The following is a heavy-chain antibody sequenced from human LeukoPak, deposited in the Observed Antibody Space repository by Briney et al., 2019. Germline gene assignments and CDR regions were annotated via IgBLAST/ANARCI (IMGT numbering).Heavy chain of an antibody. D-gene: IGHD6-19*01. CDR1: GGSISSGGYS. J-gene: IGHJ4*02. Sequence: SETLSLTCAVSGGSISSGGYSWSWIRQPPGKGLEWIGYIYHSGSTYYNPSLKSRVTISVDRSKNQFSLKLSSVTAADTAVYYCARDAYSSGFFFDYWGQGTLVTVSS. CDR3: ARDAYSSGFFFDY. V-gene: IGHV4-30-2*01. CDR2: IYHSGST.